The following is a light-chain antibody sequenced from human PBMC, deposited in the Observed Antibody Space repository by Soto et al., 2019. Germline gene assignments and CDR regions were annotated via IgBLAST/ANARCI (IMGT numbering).Light chain of an antibody. CDR3: CSYAGSRVV. V-gene: IGLV2-23*02. CDR1: SSEVGSYNL. J-gene: IGLJ1*01. CDR2: EVS. Sequence: QSVLTQPASVSGSPGQSITISCTGTSSEVGSYNLVSWYQQHPGKAPKLMIYEVSKRPSGVSNRFSGSKSGNTASLTISGLQAEDEADYYCCSYAGSRVVFGTGTKVTVL.